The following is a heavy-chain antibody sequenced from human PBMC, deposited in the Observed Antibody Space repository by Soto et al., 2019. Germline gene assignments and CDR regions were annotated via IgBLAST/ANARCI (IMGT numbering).Heavy chain of an antibody. J-gene: IGHJ6*02. V-gene: IGHV4-34*01. CDR2: INHKGST. Sequence: SETLSLTCAVYGGPFSGYYWSWIRQPPGKGLEWIGEINHKGSTNYNPSLKSQITISLDTSKNQFSLKVTSVTAADTAVYYCARGSPTVIVPAAIEPTPLRRGMDVWGQGSTVTVSS. D-gene: IGHD2-2*01. CDR1: GGPFSGYY. CDR3: ARGSPTVIVPAAIEPTPLRRGMDV.